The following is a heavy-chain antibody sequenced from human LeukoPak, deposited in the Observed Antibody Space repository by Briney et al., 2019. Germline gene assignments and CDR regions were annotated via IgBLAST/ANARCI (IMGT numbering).Heavy chain of an antibody. CDR1: GFTFSSYS. J-gene: IGHJ5*02. V-gene: IGHV3-21*01. CDR2: ISSSSSYI. Sequence: GGSLRLSCAASGFTFSSYSMNWVRQAPGKGLEWVSSISSSSSYIYYADSVKGRFTISRDNAKNSLYLQMNSLRAEDTAVYYCARGFMAAPNWFDPWGQGTLVTVSS. D-gene: IGHD6-6*01. CDR3: ARGFMAAPNWFDP.